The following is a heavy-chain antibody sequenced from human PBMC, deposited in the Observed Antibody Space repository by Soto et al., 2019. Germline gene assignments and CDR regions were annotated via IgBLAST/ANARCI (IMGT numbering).Heavy chain of an antibody. Sequence: GGSLRLSCAASGFTFSSYAMSWVRQAPGEGLEWVSAISGSGGSTYYADSVKGRFTISRDNSKNTLYLQMNSLRAEDTAVYYCAKGPDIVVVVAATTFDYWGQGTLVTSPQ. CDR1: GFTFSSYA. J-gene: IGHJ4*02. V-gene: IGHV3-23*01. CDR3: AKGPDIVVVVAATTFDY. D-gene: IGHD2-15*01. CDR2: ISGSGGST.